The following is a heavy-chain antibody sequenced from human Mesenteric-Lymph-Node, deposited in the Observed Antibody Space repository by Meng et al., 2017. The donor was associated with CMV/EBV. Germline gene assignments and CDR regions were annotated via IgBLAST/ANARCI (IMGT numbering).Heavy chain of an antibody. J-gene: IGHJ4*02. D-gene: IGHD2-2*02. V-gene: IGHV3-7*01. CDR1: GFTFSSIW. CDR3: ARVGVYCSSTSCYRGALDY. Sequence: GSLRLSCAASGFTFSSIWMGWVRQAPGKGLEWVANLNQDGSEKHYVDSVQGRFTISRDNAKNSLYLQMNSLRAEDTAVYYCARVGVYCSSTSCYRGALDYWGQGTLVTVSS. CDR2: LNQDGSEK.